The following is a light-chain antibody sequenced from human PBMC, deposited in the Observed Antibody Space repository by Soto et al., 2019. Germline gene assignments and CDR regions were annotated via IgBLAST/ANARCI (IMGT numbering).Light chain of an antibody. V-gene: IGKV3-15*01. Sequence: EIEMTQSPATLSVSPGERATLSCRASQSVSSNLAWYQQKPGQAPRLLIYGASTRATGIPARFSGSGSGTELTLTISSLQSEDFAVYYCQQYNNWSPWTFGQGTKVEIK. CDR1: QSVSSN. CDR2: GAS. CDR3: QQYNNWSPWT. J-gene: IGKJ1*01.